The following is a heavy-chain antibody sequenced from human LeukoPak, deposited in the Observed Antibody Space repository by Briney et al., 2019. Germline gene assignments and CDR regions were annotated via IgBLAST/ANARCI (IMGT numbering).Heavy chain of an antibody. Sequence: ASVKVSCKASGYTFTSYDINWVRPATGQGLEWMGWMNPNSGNTGYAQKFQGRVTMTRNTSISTAYMELSSLRSEDTAVYYCARTYSSGWYGLRVTVKNAFDIWGQGTMVTVSS. J-gene: IGHJ3*02. D-gene: IGHD6-19*01. CDR2: MNPNSGNT. V-gene: IGHV1-8*01. CDR3: ARTYSSGWYGLRVTVKNAFDI. CDR1: GYTFTSYD.